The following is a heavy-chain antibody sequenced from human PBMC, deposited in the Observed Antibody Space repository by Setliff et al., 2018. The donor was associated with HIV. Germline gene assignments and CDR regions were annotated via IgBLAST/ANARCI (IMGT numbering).Heavy chain of an antibody. CDR3: ARERDSNGYQFDY. CDR1: GYTFTNYA. J-gene: IGHJ4*02. V-gene: IGHV1-3*03. CDR2: INVDSGNT. D-gene: IGHD3-22*01. Sequence: ASVKVSCKASGYTFTNYAMHWVRQAPGQRLEWMGWINVDSGNTKYLQDLQGRVTITKDRSASTAYMEVSNLRSEDMAVYYCARERDSNGYQFDYWGQGTLVTVSS.